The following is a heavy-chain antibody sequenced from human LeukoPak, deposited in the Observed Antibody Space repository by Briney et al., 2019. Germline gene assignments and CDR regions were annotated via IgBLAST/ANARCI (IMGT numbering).Heavy chain of an antibody. Sequence: PGGSLRLSCAASGFTFSSYWMSWVHQAPGKGLEWVANIKQDGSEKYYVDSVKGRFTISRDNAKNSLYLQMNSLRAEDTAVYYCARGFRLGGDYFDYWGQGTLVTVSS. D-gene: IGHD1-26*01. CDR1: GFTFSSYW. CDR2: IKQDGSEK. CDR3: ARGFRLGGDYFDY. J-gene: IGHJ4*02. V-gene: IGHV3-7*03.